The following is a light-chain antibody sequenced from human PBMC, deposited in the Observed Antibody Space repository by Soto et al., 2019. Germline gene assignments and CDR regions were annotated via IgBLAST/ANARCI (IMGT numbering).Light chain of an antibody. V-gene: IGKV3-11*01. CDR2: GAS. J-gene: IGKJ2*01. CDR1: QSVGSY. CDR3: QHRGKWPRT. Sequence: EIVLSQSPATLSLSPGERVTLSCRASQSVGSYLAWYQQKPGQAPRLLIYGASNRATGIPARFSGSGSGTAFSLTISSLESEDFAVYYCQHRGKWPRTFGQGTKLEIK.